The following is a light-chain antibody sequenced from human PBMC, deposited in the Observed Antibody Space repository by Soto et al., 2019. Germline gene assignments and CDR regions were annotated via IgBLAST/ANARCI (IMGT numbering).Light chain of an antibody. J-gene: IGLJ3*02. CDR2: EVS. Sequence: QSALTQPASVSGSPGQSITISCTGTSSDVGGYNYVSWYQQHPGKAPKLMIYEVSNRPSGVSNRFSGSKSDNTASLTTSGLQAEDEADYYCSSYTSSSPIPRVFGGGTKLTVL. CDR3: SSYTSSSPIPRV. V-gene: IGLV2-14*01. CDR1: SSDVGGYNY.